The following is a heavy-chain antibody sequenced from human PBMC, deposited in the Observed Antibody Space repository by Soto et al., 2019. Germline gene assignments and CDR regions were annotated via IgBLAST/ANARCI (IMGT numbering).Heavy chain of an antibody. CDR2: ISSSSSTI. D-gene: IGHD3-22*01. J-gene: IGHJ4*02. CDR1: GFTFSSYG. Sequence: GGSLRLSCAASGFTFSSYGMNWVRQAPGKGLEWVSYISSSSSTIYYADYVKGRFTISRDNAKNSLYLQMNSLRDEDMVVYYCARGLYYYDSSGYWGYWGQGTLVTVSS. CDR3: ARGLYYYDSSGYWGY. V-gene: IGHV3-48*02.